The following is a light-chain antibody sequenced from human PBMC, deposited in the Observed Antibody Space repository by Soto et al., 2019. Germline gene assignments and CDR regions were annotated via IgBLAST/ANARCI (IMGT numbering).Light chain of an antibody. CDR3: SLYTRSGTLV. CDR2: DVT. V-gene: IGLV2-14*01. J-gene: IGLJ1*01. CDR1: SSDVGGYKF. Sequence: QSALTQPASVSGSPGQSITISCAGSSSDVGGYKFVSWYQQYPGEVPKLLIYDVTNRPSGISSRFSGSKSGNTASLTISGLQTDDEGDYYCSLYTRSGTLVFGTGTKLTVL.